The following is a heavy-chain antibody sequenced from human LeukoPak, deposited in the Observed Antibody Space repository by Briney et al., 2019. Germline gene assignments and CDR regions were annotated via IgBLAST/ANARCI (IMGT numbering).Heavy chain of an antibody. CDR1: GLTFSNHW. CDR3: ATVFDY. J-gene: IGHJ4*02. V-gene: IGHV3-74*01. Sequence: GGSLRLSCAASGLTFSNHWMHWVRHAPGKGLVWVSRIDGDGSGTSYADSVKGRFTISRDNAKNTSYLQMDSLRAEDSAVYYCATVFDYWGQGTLVTVSS. D-gene: IGHD4-17*01. CDR2: IDGDGSGT.